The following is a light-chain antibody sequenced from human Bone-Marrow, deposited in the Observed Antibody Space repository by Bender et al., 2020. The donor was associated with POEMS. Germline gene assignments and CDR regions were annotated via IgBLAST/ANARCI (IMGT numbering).Light chain of an antibody. CDR3: TSYTNIGTQV. Sequence: QSAMTQPASVSGSPGESITISCTGTGSDVGKYNLLSWYRQVPGKSPTLIIYEVNRRPSEISSRFSGSKSGSTASLTISGLQADDEADYYCTSYTNIGTQVFGGGTKVTVL. CDR1: GSDVGKYNL. CDR2: EVN. J-gene: IGLJ3*02. V-gene: IGLV2-23*02.